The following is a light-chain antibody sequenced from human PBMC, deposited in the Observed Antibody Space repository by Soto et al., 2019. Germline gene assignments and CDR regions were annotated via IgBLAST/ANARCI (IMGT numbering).Light chain of an antibody. J-gene: IGKJ1*01. CDR1: QIIDNK. CDR3: QQYKDWRT. CDR2: GAS. Sequence: IVMTQSPATLSVSPGERATLSCRASQIIDNKLAWYQQRPGQAPRLLIYGASIRATGIPARFSGSGSGTEFTLTISGLQSEDFGVYYCQQYKDWRTFGQGTNVDIK. V-gene: IGKV3-15*01.